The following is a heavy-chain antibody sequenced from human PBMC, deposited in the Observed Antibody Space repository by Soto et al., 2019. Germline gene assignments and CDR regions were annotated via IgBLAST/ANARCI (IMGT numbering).Heavy chain of an antibody. CDR2: IDPSDSYT. V-gene: IGHV5-10-1*01. CDR3: AIATPTGYYYYGMDV. CDR1: GYSFTSYW. D-gene: IGHD6-6*01. Sequence: PGESLKISCKGSGYSFTSYWISWVRQMPGKGLEWMGRIDPSDSYTNYSPYFQGHVTISADKSISTAYLQWSSLKASDTAMYYCAIATPTGYYYYGMDVCGQGTTVTVSS. J-gene: IGHJ6*02.